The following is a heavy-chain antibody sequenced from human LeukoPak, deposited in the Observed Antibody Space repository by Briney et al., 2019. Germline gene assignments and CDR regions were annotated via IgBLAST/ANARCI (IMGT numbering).Heavy chain of an antibody. CDR1: GYTFTSYG. CDR3: ARDYYDSSGSLHDAFDI. Sequence: ASVKVSCKASGYTFTSYGISWVRQAPGQGLEWMGWISAYNSNSSYAQKLQGRVTMTTDTSTSTAYMELRSLRSDDTAVYYCARDYYDSSGSLHDAFDIWGQGTMVTVSS. V-gene: IGHV1-18*01. CDR2: ISAYNSNS. J-gene: IGHJ3*02. D-gene: IGHD3-22*01.